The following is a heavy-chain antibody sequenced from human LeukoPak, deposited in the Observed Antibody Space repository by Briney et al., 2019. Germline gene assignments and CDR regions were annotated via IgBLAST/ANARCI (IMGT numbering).Heavy chain of an antibody. J-gene: IGHJ4*02. V-gene: IGHV4-59*01. CDR3: ARDTTVASGMQY. D-gene: IGHD5-12*01. CDR2: IYIKST. CDR1: GGSMSNDY. Sequence: SETLSLTCTVSGGSMSNDYWTWIRQPPGQGLEWVGSIYIKSTNYNPALKRRGAISVDTSKNQFSLRLDSVTTAHPAVSYCARDTTVASGMQYWGQGTLVTVSS.